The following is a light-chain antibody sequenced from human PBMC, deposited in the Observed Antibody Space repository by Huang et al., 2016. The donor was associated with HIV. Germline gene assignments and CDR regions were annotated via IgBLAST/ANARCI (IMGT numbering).Light chain of an antibody. V-gene: IGKV3-15*01. CDR2: SAS. J-gene: IGKJ1*01. Sequence: EIVMTQSPATLSESPGERATLSCRASQGVSRNLAWYQQKPGQAPRLLIRSASTRATDIPARFTGSGSGKEFTLTISSLQSEDFAVYYCQQYFDWPRTFGQGTKVEIK. CDR1: QGVSRN. CDR3: QQYFDWPRT.